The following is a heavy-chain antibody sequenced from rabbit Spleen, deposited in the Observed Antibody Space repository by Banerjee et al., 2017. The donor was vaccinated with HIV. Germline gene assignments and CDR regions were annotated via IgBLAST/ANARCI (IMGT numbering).Heavy chain of an antibody. V-gene: IGHV1S40*01. Sequence: QSLEESGGDLVKPGASLTLTCTASGFSFRSGYYMCWVRQAPGKGLEWIGCIYTGSDGTYYASWAEGRFTISKTSSTTMTLQMTSLTVADTATYFCARDLFDAVDYGYGTFSLWGQGTLVTVS. CDR3: ARDLFDAVDYGYGTFSL. J-gene: IGHJ3*01. CDR1: GFSFRSGYY. D-gene: IGHD6-1*01. CDR2: IYTGSDGT.